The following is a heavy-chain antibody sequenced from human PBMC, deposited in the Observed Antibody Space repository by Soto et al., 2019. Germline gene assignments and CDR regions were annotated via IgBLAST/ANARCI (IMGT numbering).Heavy chain of an antibody. CDR2: INPSGGST. D-gene: IGHD3-10*01. V-gene: IGHV1-46*01. Sequence: ASVKVSCKASGYTFTSYYMHWVRQAPGQGLEWMGIINPSGGSTSYAQKFQGRVTMTRDTSTSTVYMELSSLRSEDTAVYYCARDLSAIITMVRGVILSGFDYWGQGTLVTVS. CDR1: GYTFTSYY. CDR3: ARDLSAIITMVRGVILSGFDY. J-gene: IGHJ4*02.